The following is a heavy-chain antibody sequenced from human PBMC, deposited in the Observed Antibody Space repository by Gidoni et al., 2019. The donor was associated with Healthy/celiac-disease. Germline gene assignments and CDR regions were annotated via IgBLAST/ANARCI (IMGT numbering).Heavy chain of an antibody. CDR2: ISAYNCNT. J-gene: IGHJ5*02. D-gene: IGHD5-18*01. CDR3: ARDGERYSSGYNWFDP. Sequence: QVKLVQSGAEGKKPGASVKVSCKASGYTFTSYGIRWVRQAPGQGLEWMGWISAYNCNTNYAQNLQGRVTMTTAPSTSTAYMELRSLRSDDTAVYYCARDGERYSSGYNWFDPWGQGTLVTVSS. CDR1: GYTFTSYG. V-gene: IGHV1-18*04.